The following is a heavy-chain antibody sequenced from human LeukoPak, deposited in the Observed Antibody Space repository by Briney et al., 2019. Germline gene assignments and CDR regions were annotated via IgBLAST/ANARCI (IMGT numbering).Heavy chain of an antibody. Sequence: PSETLSLTCTVSGGSTSSYYWSWIRQPAGKGLEWIGRIYTSGSTNYNPSLKSRVTMSVDTSKNQFSLKLSSVTAADTAVYYCARDVLPHCTNGVCYTGYYFDYWGQGTLVTVSS. CDR3: ARDVLPHCTNGVCYTGYYFDY. CDR1: GGSTSSYY. D-gene: IGHD2-8*01. J-gene: IGHJ4*02. V-gene: IGHV4-4*07. CDR2: IYTSGST.